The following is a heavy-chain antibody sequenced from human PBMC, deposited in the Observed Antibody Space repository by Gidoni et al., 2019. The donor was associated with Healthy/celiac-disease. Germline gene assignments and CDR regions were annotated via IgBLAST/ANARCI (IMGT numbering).Heavy chain of an antibody. Sequence: EVQLVESGGGLVQPGGSLRLSCAASGFTFSSYDMHWVRQATGKGLEWVSAIGTAGDPYYPGSVKGRFTISRENATNSLYLQMNILRAGYTAVYYCASGQLRGEGSFDIWGQGTMVTVSS. CDR2: IGTAGDP. J-gene: IGHJ3*02. V-gene: IGHV3-13*05. D-gene: IGHD5-18*01. CDR1: GFTFSSYD. CDR3: ASGQLRGEGSFDI.